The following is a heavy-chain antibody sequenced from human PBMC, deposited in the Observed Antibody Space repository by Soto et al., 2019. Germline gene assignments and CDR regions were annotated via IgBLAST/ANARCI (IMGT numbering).Heavy chain of an antibody. Sequence: RLACAASGIPFSSYSMNWVRQAPGKGLEWVSYISSSSSTIYYADSVKGRFTISRDNAKNSLYLQMNSLRAEDTAVYYCARGEGSSYDRLYNWFDPWGQGTLVTVSS. CDR1: GIPFSSYS. V-gene: IGHV3-48*01. J-gene: IGHJ5*02. CDR3: ARGEGSSYDRLYNWFDP. D-gene: IGHD6-13*01. CDR2: ISSSSSTI.